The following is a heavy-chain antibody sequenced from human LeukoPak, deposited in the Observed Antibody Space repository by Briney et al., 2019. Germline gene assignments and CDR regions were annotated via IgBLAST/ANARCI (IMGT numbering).Heavy chain of an antibody. J-gene: IGHJ3*02. CDR2: IIPIFGTA. CDR3: ASWPQWLALDAFDI. Sequence: ASVKVSCKASGYTFTSYAMNWVRQAPGQGLEWMGGIIPIFGTANYAQKFQGRVTITADESTSTAYMELSSLRSEDTAVYYCASWPQWLALDAFDIWGQGTMVTVSS. CDR1: GYTFTSYA. V-gene: IGHV1-69*13. D-gene: IGHD6-19*01.